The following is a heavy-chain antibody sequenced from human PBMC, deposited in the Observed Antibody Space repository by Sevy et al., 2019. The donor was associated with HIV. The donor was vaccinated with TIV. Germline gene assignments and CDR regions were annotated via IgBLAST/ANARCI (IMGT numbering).Heavy chain of an antibody. CDR1: GYSFTSYW. CDR3: AGQSVYDFWSGYRRYNWFDP. Sequence: GESLKISCKGSGYSFTSYWIGWVRQMPGKGLEWMGIIYPGDSDTRYSRSFQGQVTISADKSISTAYLQWSSLKASDTAMYYCAGQSVYDFWSGYRRYNWFDPWGQGTLVTVSS. CDR2: IYPGDSDT. J-gene: IGHJ5*02. D-gene: IGHD3-3*01. V-gene: IGHV5-51*01.